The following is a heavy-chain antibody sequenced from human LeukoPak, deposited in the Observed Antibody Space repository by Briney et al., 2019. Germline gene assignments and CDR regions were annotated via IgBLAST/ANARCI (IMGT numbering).Heavy chain of an antibody. CDR3: ARGAYSSSWLRYYYYMDV. D-gene: IGHD6-13*01. V-gene: IGHV4-31*03. Sequence: PSETLSLTCTVSGGSISSGGFYWSWLRHLPGTGLEWFGHIYYTGNTYYNPSLKSRVIMSVDTSKNQFSLRLTSLTAADTAMYYCARGAYSSSWLRYYYYMDVWGKGTTVTVSS. CDR1: GGSISSGGFY. CDR2: IYYTGNT. J-gene: IGHJ6*03.